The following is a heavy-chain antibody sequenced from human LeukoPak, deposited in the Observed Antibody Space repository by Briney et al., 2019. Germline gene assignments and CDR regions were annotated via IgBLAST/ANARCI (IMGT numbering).Heavy chain of an antibody. D-gene: IGHD1-26*01. CDR2: IIPILGIA. V-gene: IGHV1-69*04. Sequence: SVKVSCKASGGTFSSYAISWVRQAPGQGLEWMGRIIPILGIANYAQKFQGRVTITADKSTSTAYMELSSLGSEDTAVYYCAAGSPLVGATGYYFDYWGQGTLVTVSS. CDR3: AAGSPLVGATGYYFDY. CDR1: GGTFSSYA. J-gene: IGHJ4*02.